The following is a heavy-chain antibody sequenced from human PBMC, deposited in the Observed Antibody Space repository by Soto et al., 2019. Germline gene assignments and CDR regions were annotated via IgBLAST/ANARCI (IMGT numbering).Heavy chain of an antibody. CDR3: ASRTYAMDV. CDR1: GGSISSSNW. Sequence: QVQLQESGPGLVKPSGTLSLTCAVSGGSISSSNWWSWVRQPPGKGLEWIGEIFHNGNTYSTPSLTGRVTMSVDKSKNQFSLNLNSVTAAYTALYYCASRTYAMDVWGQGTTVTVSS. V-gene: IGHV4-4*02. CDR2: IFHNGNT. J-gene: IGHJ6*02.